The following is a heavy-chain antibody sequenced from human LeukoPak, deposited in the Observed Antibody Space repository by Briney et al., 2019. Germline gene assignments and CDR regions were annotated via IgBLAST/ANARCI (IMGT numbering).Heavy chain of an antibody. Sequence: PSETLSLTCAVSGGSISSSNWWSWVRQPPGKGLEWIGEIYHSGSTNYNPSLKSRVTISVDTSKNQFSLKLSSVTAADTAVYYCASNSDVTYYYDSSGSPPDYWGQGTLVTVSS. J-gene: IGHJ4*02. CDR1: GGSISSSNW. V-gene: IGHV4-4*02. CDR3: ASNSDVTYYYDSSGSPPDY. CDR2: IYHSGST. D-gene: IGHD3-22*01.